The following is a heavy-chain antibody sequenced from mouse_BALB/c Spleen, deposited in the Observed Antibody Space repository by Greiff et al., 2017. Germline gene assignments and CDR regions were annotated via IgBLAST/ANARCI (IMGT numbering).Heavy chain of an antibody. V-gene: IGHV1S22*01. CDR3: TRSYGYYDYFDY. Sequence: LQQPGSELVRPGASVKLSCKASGYTFTSYWMHWVKQRHGQGLEWIGNIYPGSGSTNYDEKFKSKGTLTVDTSSSTAYMHLSSLTSEDSAVYYCTRSYGYYDYFDYWGQGTTLTVSS. CDR1: GYTFTSYW. CDR2: IYPGSGST. D-gene: IGHD2-3*01. J-gene: IGHJ2*01.